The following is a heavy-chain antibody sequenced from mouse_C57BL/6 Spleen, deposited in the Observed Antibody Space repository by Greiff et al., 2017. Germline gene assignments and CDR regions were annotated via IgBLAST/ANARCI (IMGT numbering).Heavy chain of an antibody. CDR1: GYTFTSYW. D-gene: IGHD2-5*01. J-gene: IGHJ4*01. CDR2: IDPSDSYT. CDR3: ARYSNYVDY. V-gene: IGHV1-69*01. Sequence: QVQLQQSGAELVMPGASVKLSCKASGYTFTSYWMHWVKQRPGQGLEWIGEIDPSDSYTNYNQKFKGKSTLTVDKSSSTAYMQLSSLTSEDSAVYYCARYSNYVDYWGQGTSVTVSS.